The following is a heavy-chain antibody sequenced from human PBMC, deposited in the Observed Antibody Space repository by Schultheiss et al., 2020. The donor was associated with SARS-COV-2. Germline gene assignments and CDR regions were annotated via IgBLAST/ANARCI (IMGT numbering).Heavy chain of an antibody. Sequence: GESLKISCAASGFTFSSYSMNWVRQAPGKGLEWVSSISSSSSYTNYADSVKGRFTISRDNAKNSLYLQMNSLRAEDTAVYYCARSRGPPRILWGGRSANDCWGQGTLVTVSS. D-gene: IGHD2-15*01. CDR1: GFTFSSYS. CDR3: ARSRGPPRILWGGRSANDC. CDR2: ISSSSSYT. V-gene: IGHV3-21*04. J-gene: IGHJ4*02.